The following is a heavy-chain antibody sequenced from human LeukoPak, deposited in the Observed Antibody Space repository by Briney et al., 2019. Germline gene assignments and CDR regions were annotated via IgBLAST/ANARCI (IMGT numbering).Heavy chain of an antibody. V-gene: IGHV1-8*01. CDR2: MNPNSGNT. CDR3: ATSTIFGVSAFDY. J-gene: IGHJ4*02. D-gene: IGHD3-3*01. CDR1: GYTFTSYD. Sequence: ASVKVSCKASGYTFTSYDINWVRQATGQGLEWMGWMNPNSGNTGYAQKLQGRVTMTRNTSISTAYMELSSLRSEDTAVYYCATSTIFGVSAFDYWGQGTLVTVSS.